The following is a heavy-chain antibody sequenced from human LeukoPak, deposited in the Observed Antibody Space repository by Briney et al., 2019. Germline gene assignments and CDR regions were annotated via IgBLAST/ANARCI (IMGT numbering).Heavy chain of an antibody. D-gene: IGHD7-27*01. J-gene: IGHJ4*02. CDR3: ARDQLGWADY. CDR1: GGSISGYY. Sequence: PSETLSLTCTVSGGSISGYYWSWIRQPPGKGLEWIGYIYYSGSTNYNPSLKSRVTISVDTSKNQFSLKLSSVTAADTAVYYCARDQLGWADYWGQGTLVTVSS. CDR2: IYYSGST. V-gene: IGHV4-59*01.